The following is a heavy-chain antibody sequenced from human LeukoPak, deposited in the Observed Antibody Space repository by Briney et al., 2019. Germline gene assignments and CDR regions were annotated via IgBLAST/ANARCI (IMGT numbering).Heavy chain of an antibody. CDR3: ARGALAAGERLKNNWFDP. V-gene: IGHV3-30*02. CDR1: GFTFSSYG. Sequence: GGSLRLSCAASGFTFSSYGMHWVRQAPGKGLEWVAFIRYDGNNKYYADSVKGRFTISRDNSKNTLYLQMNSLRAEDTALYYCARGALAAGERLKNNWFDPWGQRTLVTVSS. J-gene: IGHJ5*02. D-gene: IGHD6-13*01. CDR2: IRYDGNNK.